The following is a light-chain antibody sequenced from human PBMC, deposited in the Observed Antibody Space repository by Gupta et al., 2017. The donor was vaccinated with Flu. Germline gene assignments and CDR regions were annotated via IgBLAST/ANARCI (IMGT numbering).Light chain of an antibody. V-gene: IGLV2-14*01. CDR3: RSYTSSKTLV. CDR2: EVN. Sequence: SRDVGGYNYVAWYQQYPGRAPKLIISEVNSRPSGVSHRFSGSKSGNTASLSISGLQPEDEANYYCRSYTSSKTLVFGGGTKVTV. J-gene: IGLJ2*01. CDR1: SRDVGGYNY.